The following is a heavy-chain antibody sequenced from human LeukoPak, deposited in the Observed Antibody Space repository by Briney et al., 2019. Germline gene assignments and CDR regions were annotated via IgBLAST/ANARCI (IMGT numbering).Heavy chain of an antibody. CDR2: MGSSGTKG. CDR1: GFTFSSYS. Sequence: GGSLRLSCVGSGFTFSSYSMNWVRQAPGKGLEWVSSMGSSGTKGYYADSVKGRFIISRDNAKNSLSLQMNSLRAEDSALYYCVRELGAPAAGAFDLWGQGTLVTVSS. D-gene: IGHD1-26*01. J-gene: IGHJ3*01. CDR3: VRELGAPAAGAFDL. V-gene: IGHV3-21*01.